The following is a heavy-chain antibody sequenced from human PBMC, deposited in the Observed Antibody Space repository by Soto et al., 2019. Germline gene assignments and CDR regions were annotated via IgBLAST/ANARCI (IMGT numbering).Heavy chain of an antibody. CDR2: ISYDGSNK. CDR1: GFTFSSYA. CDR3: ARDMVRWLQSLGYFDY. V-gene: IGHV3-30-3*01. Sequence: QVQLVESGGGVVQPGRSLRLSCAASGFTFSSYAMHWVRQAPGKGLEWVAVISYDGSNKYYADSVKGRFTISRDNSKNTLYLQMKSLIAEETAVYYCARDMVRWLQSLGYFDYWGQGTLVTVSS. J-gene: IGHJ4*02. D-gene: IGHD5-12*01.